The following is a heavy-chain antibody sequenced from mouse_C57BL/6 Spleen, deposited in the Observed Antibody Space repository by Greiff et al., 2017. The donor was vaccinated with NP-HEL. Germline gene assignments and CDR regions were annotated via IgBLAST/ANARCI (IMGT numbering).Heavy chain of an antibody. D-gene: IGHD1-1*01. J-gene: IGHJ4*01. CDR3: ARGRHGSSHYYAMDY. Sequence: QVHVKQPGAELVKPGASVKLSCKASGYTFTSYWMHWVKQRPGQGLEWIGMIHPNSGSTNYNEKFKSKATLTVDKSSSTAYMQLSSLTSEDSAVYYCARGRHGSSHYYAMDYWGQGTSVTVSS. CDR2: IHPNSGST. CDR1: GYTFTSYW. V-gene: IGHV1-64*01.